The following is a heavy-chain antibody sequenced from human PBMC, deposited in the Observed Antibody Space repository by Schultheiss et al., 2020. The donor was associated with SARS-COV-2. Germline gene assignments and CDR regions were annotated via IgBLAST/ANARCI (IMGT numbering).Heavy chain of an antibody. CDR3: ARAIAARRHYYYGMDV. J-gene: IGHJ6*02. D-gene: IGHD6-6*01. CDR2: INGDGSST. CDR1: GFTFSSYW. V-gene: IGHV3-74*01. Sequence: GGSLRLSCTASGFTFSSYWVHWVRQAPGKGLVWVSRINGDGSSTSYADSVKGRFTISRDNSKNTLYLQMNSLRAEDTAVYYCARAIAARRHYYYGMDVWGQGTTVTVSS.